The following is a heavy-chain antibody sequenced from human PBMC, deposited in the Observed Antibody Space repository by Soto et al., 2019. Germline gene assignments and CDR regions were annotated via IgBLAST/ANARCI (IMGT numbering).Heavy chain of an antibody. CDR3: ATRVDGSPWLDS. J-gene: IGHJ4*02. Sequence: QVQLQESGPGLVKPSETLSLTCAVSGGSISSNYWWTWVRQPPGTGLEWIGEIYQSGTTNYNPSLKSRVTISVDKSKNQFSLNLRSLTAADTAVYYCATRVDGSPWLDSWGQGTLVTVSS. CDR2: IYQSGTT. V-gene: IGHV4-4*02. CDR1: GGSISSNYW. D-gene: IGHD5-12*01.